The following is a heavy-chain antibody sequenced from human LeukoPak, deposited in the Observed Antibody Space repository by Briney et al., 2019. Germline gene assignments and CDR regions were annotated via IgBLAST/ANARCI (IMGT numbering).Heavy chain of an antibody. V-gene: IGHV6-1*01. D-gene: IGHD2-15*01. Sequence: SQTLSLTCAISGDSVSSNSAAWNWIRQSPSRGLEWLGRTYYRSKWYNDYAESEKSRIIIKPETSKNQFSLQLNSVTPEDTAVYYCARSGDCSGGTCFTGDWGQGTLVTVAS. J-gene: IGHJ4*02. CDR3: ARSGDCSGGTCFTGD. CDR2: TYYRSKWYN. CDR1: GDSVSSNSAA.